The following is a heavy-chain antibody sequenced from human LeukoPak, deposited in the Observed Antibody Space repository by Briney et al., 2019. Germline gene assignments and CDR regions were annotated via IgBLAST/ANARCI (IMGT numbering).Heavy chain of an antibody. D-gene: IGHD6-13*01. J-gene: IGHJ6*02. CDR3: ARDGESSYYYGMDV. CDR1: GGSFSGYY. Sequence: SETLSLTCAVYGGSFSGYYWSWIRQPPGKGLEWIGEINHSGSTNYNPSLKSRVTISVDTSKNQFSLKLSSVTAADTAVYYCARDGESSYYYGMDVWGQGTTVTVSS. V-gene: IGHV4-34*01. CDR2: INHSGST.